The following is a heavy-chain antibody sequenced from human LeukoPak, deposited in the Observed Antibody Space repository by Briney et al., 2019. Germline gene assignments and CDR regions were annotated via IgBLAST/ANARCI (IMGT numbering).Heavy chain of an antibody. CDR3: ARDRLRWCVELLRIEEPFAP. CDR2: ISANNGTT. Sequence: ASVKVSCKASGYTFTSYGISWVRQAPGQGLEWMGWISANNGTTNYAQKLQCRVTMTTHTSTSTAYMELRSLRSDDTAVYYCARDRLRWCVELLRIEEPFAPSGQGTLVTVSS. CDR1: GYTFTSYG. J-gene: IGHJ5*02. D-gene: IGHD3-10*01. V-gene: IGHV1-18*01.